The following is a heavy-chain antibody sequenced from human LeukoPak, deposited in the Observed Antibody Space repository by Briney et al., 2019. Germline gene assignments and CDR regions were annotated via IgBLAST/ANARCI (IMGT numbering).Heavy chain of an antibody. CDR3: ARDWSAVAAPDYFDY. CDR1: GFTFSSFS. D-gene: IGHD6-19*01. J-gene: IGHJ4*02. CDR2: ISSTSSTI. V-gene: IGHV3-48*04. Sequence: GGSLRLSCVASGFTFSSFSMDWVRQAPGKGLEWVSYISSTSSTIYYADSVQGRFTSSRDNTKNSLYLQMNSLTAEDTAVYFCARDWSAVAAPDYFDYWGQGTLVTVSA.